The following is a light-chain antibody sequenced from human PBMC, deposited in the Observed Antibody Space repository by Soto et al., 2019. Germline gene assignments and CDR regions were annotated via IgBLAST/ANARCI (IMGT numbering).Light chain of an antibody. CDR3: QQYQSYSH. Sequence: DIQMTQSPSTLSASVGDKVTITCRASQIMSSWLAWYQQKPGKAPKLLIYKASILESGVPSRFSGSGSGTEFTLTISSLQPDDFATYYCQQYQSYSHFGQGTKVEIK. CDR2: KAS. V-gene: IGKV1-5*03. J-gene: IGKJ1*01. CDR1: QIMSSW.